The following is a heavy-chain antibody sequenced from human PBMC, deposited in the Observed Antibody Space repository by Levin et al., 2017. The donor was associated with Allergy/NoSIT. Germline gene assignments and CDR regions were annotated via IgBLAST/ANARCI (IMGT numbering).Heavy chain of an antibody. J-gene: IGHJ4*02. CDR1: GVSISSSSYY. Sequence: SETLSLTCTVSGVSISSSSYYWGWIRQPPGKGLEWIGSIYYSGSTYYNPSLKSRVTISVDTSKNQFSLKLSSVTDADTAVYYCARRARFPGLFDYWGQGTLVTVSA. D-gene: IGHD3-3*01. CDR3: ARRARFPGLFDY. V-gene: IGHV4-39*01. CDR2: IYYSGST.